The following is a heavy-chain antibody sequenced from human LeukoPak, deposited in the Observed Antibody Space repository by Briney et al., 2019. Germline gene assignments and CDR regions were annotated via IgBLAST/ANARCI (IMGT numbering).Heavy chain of an antibody. CDR2: ISYDGSNK. D-gene: IGHD6-13*01. CDR1: GFTFSSYA. J-gene: IGHJ4*02. Sequence: GGSLRLSCAASGFTFSSYAMHWVRQAPGKGLEWVAVISYDGSNKYYADSVKGRFTISRDNSKNTLYLQMNSLRAEDTAVYYCERGRYSSSWPSDYWGQGTLVTVSS. CDR3: ERGRYSSSWPSDY. V-gene: IGHV3-30*04.